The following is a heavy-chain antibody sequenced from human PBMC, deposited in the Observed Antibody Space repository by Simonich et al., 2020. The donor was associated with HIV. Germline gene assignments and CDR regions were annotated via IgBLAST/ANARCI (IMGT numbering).Heavy chain of an antibody. V-gene: IGHV4-59*12. Sequence: QVQLQESGPGLVKPSETLSLTCAVSGYSISSVYYWSWVRQPPGKGLEWFGYIHYSWSTNYTPSLKSRVTISVDTSKNQFSLKLSSVTAADTAVYYCARGINVLFGSQDPRFFDYWGQGTLVTVSS. CDR2: IHYSWST. CDR3: ARGINVLFGSQDPRFFDY. J-gene: IGHJ4*02. CDR1: GYSISSVYY. D-gene: IGHD3-3*01.